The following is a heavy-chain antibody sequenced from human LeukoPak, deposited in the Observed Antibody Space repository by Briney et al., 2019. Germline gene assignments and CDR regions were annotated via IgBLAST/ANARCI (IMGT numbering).Heavy chain of an antibody. CDR1: GFTFSTYS. V-gene: IGHV3-21*01. CDR2: ISSGSNYI. D-gene: IGHD1-1*01. J-gene: IGHJ4*02. CDR3: ARAERRGCFDY. Sequence: GGSLRLSCADSGFTFSTYSMNWVRQAPGKGLEWVSSISSGSNYIYYADSVKGRFTISRDNAKNSLYLQMNSLRAEDTAVYYCARAERRGCFDYWGQGTLVTVSS.